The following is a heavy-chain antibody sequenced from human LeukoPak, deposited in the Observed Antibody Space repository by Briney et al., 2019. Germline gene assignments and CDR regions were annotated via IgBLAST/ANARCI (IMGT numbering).Heavy chain of an antibody. CDR1: GASISSVDYY. V-gene: IGHV4-30-4*02. J-gene: IGHJ5*02. D-gene: IGHD2-2*01. CDR3: ARGSLVVVVDWFDP. CDR2: IYYSGST. Sequence: SDTLSLTCTVSGASISSVDYYWSWIRQPPGKGLEWIGSIYYSGSTYYNPSLKSRITISIDTSKNQFSLKLSSVTAADTAVYYCARGSLVVVVDWFDPWGQGTLVTVSS.